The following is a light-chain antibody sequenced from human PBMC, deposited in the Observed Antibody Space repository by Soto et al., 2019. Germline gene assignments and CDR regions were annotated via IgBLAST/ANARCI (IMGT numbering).Light chain of an antibody. CDR2: GAS. J-gene: IGKJ2*01. V-gene: IGKV3-15*01. Sequence: EIVMTQSPATLSVSPGERATLSCRASQSVSSNLAWYQQQPGQAPRLLIYGASTRATGIPARFSGSGSGTEFTLTISSLQSEDFAVYYCQQYNDWPPKQYTFGQGTKLEIK. CDR1: QSVSSN. CDR3: QQYNDWPPKQYT.